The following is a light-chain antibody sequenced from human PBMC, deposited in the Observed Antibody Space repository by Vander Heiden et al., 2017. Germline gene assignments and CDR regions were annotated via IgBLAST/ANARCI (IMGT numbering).Light chain of an antibody. Sequence: QSVLTQPPSASGTPGQRVIISCSASSSNIGSSYVCWYQQLPGTAPELLSYRNDERPSGVPDRFSGSKSGTSASLAISGLRSEDEADYYCTAWDDSLSGWVFGGGTKLTVL. V-gene: IGLV1-47*01. CDR2: RND. J-gene: IGLJ3*02. CDR1: SSNIGSSY. CDR3: TAWDDSLSGWV.